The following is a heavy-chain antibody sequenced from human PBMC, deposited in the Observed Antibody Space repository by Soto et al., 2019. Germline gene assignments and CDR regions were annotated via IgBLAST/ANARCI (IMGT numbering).Heavy chain of an antibody. CDR1: GFNFRKFA. CDR2: MSERSGPP. D-gene: IGHD4-17*01. CDR3: AKDQDNTDYYWIFDL. V-gene: IGHV3-23*04. Sequence: ELQLVESGGDLVQPGGSLRLSCAASGFNFRKFAMSWVRQAPGKGLEWVSGMSERSGPPLYADSVKGRFTISRDNSKSTLYLEMNNLRPEDTAVYYCAKDQDNTDYYWIFDLWGRGTPVTVSS. J-gene: IGHJ2*01.